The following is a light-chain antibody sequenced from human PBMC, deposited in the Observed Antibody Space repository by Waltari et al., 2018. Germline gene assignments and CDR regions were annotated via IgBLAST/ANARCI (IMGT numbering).Light chain of an antibody. CDR2: WAS. J-gene: IGKJ1*01. V-gene: IGKV4-1*01. CDR3: QQYYIAPWT. CDR1: QSVSYSPDNKNY. Sequence: DVVMTQSPDSLAVSLGARATINCKSTQSVSYSPDNKNYLAWFQQKPGQPPKLLIYWASTRESGVPDRFTGSGSGTDFTLTINSLQAEDVAVYYCQQYYIAPWTFDQGSKVEIK.